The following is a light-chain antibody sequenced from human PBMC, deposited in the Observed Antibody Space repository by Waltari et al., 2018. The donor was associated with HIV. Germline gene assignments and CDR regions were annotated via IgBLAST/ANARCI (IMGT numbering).Light chain of an antibody. CDR3: AAWDDYLNGYV. V-gene: IGLV1-36*01. CDR1: SSNIRNNA. Sequence: QSVLTQPPSVSEAPRQRVTISCSGRSSNIRNNAVNWYQQVPGKAPKLLIYYDDLLSSGVSDRFSGSKSGTSASLAIRGLQSEDEAEYYCAAWDDYLNGYVFGSGTKVTVL. CDR2: YDD. J-gene: IGLJ1*01.